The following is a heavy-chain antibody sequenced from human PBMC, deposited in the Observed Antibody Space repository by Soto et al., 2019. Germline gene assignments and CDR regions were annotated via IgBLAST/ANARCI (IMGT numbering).Heavy chain of an antibody. V-gene: IGHV4-59*08. CDR1: QRSRMSSTNPY. J-gene: IGHJ6*02. CDR2: ISYSGYT. Sequence: SELLTITCAIVQRSRMSSTNPYNNWIRQPPGKGLEWIGYISYSGYTSYNPSLKSRVIISVDTSKNQVSLNLASVTAADTAVYYCATQGFGVLHGLVDVLGQGTTVT. D-gene: IGHD3-10*01. CDR3: ATQGFGVLHGLVDV.